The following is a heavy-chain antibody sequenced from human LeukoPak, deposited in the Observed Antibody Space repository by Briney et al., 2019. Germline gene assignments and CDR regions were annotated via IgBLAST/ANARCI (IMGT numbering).Heavy chain of an antibody. V-gene: IGHV4-4*02. CDR3: ARGIRDLIPYYYYGMDV. D-gene: IGHD2-21*01. CDR1: GGSISSSYW. Sequence: SETLSLTCAVFGGSISSSYWWTWVRQPPGKGLELIGEIYHSGSTHYNPSLKSRVTLSIDKSKSQFSLELSSVTAADTAVFYCARGIRDLIPYYYYGMDVWGQGTTVTVSS. J-gene: IGHJ6*02. CDR2: IYHSGST.